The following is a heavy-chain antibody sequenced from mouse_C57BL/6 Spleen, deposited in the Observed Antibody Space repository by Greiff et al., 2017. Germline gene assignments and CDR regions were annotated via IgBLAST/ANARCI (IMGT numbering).Heavy chain of an antibody. CDR3: ARRSSPGYFDV. J-gene: IGHJ1*03. Sequence: VQLQQPGAELVKPGASVKLSCKASGYTFTSYWMHWVKQRPGQGLEWIGIIHPYSGSTNYNEKFKSKATLTVDKSSSTAYMQLSSLTSEDSAVYYRARRSSPGYFDVWGTGTTVTVSA. CDR2: IHPYSGST. V-gene: IGHV1-64*01. CDR1: GYTFTSYW.